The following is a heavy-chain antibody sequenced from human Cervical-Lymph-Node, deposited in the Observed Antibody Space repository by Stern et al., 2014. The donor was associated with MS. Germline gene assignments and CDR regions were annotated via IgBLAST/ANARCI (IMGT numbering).Heavy chain of an antibody. CDR3: AKDRDDSYGPLDY. V-gene: IGHV3-30*18. D-gene: IGHD5-18*01. CDR2: ISYDGSNK. CDR1: GFTFSSYG. J-gene: IGHJ4*02. Sequence: VQLVESGGGVVQPGRSLRLSCAASGFTFSSYGMHWVRQAPGKGLEWVAVISYDGSNKYYADSVKGRFTISRDNSKNTLYLQMNSLRAEDTAVYYCAKDRDDSYGPLDYWGQGTLVTVSS.